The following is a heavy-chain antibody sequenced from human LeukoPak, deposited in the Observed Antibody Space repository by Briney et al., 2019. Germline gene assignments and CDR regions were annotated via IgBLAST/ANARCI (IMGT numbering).Heavy chain of an antibody. D-gene: IGHD2-2*02. Sequence: GESLKISCKASGYSFNTYWIGWVRQLPGKRLEWMGIIYPGDSDPRYTKYSPSFQGQVTISADKSISTAYLQWSSLKASDTAIYYCARGAYTDYWGQGTLVTVSS. CDR3: ARGAYTDY. CDR1: GYSFNTYW. V-gene: IGHV5-51*01. J-gene: IGHJ4*02. CDR2: IYPGDSDPRYT.